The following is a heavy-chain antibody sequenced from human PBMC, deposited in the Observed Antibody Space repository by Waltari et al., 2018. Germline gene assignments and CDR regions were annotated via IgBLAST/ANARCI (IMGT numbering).Heavy chain of an antibody. V-gene: IGHV3-74*01. Sequence: EVQLVESGGGSVQPGGSLRVSCAASGFPFSRYWMPWVCQAPWKGMVWVSRINSDGSGKSYADSAKGRFTISRDNAKNTLFLQMNSLRVEDTAVYYCASGNSHAFDLWGQGTMVTVSS. CDR1: GFPFSRYW. CDR3: ASGNSHAFDL. CDR2: INSDGSGK. J-gene: IGHJ3*01. D-gene: IGHD1-7*01.